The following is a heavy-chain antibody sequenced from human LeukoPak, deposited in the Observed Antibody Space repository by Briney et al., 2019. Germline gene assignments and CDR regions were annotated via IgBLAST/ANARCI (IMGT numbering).Heavy chain of an antibody. CDR2: IYYSGST. D-gene: IGHD2-2*01. V-gene: IGHV4-39*01. Sequence: SETLSLTCTVSGGSISSSSYYWGWIRQPPGKELEWIGSIYYSGSTYYNPSLKSRVTISVDTSKNQFSLKLSSVTAADTAVYYCARRGVCRSSTSCYPFDYWGQGTLVTVSS. CDR1: GGSISSSSYY. J-gene: IGHJ4*02. CDR3: ARRGVCRSSTSCYPFDY.